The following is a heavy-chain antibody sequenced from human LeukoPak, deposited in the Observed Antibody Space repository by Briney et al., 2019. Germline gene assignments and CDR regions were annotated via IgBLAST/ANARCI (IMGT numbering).Heavy chain of an antibody. CDR3: ARIGGIQLWPAVDY. D-gene: IGHD5-18*01. J-gene: IGHJ4*02. CDR2: IYYSGST. Sequence: SETLSLTCTVSGGSISSYYWSWIRQLPGKGLEWIGYIYYSGSTNYNPSLKSRVTISVDTSKNQFSLKLSSVTAADTAVYYCARIGGIQLWPAVDYWGQGTLVTVSS. CDR1: GGSISSYY. V-gene: IGHV4-59*01.